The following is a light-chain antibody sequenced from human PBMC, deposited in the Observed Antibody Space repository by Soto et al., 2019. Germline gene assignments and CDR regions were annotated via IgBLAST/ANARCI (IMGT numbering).Light chain of an antibody. CDR2: EVS. J-gene: IGLJ2*01. V-gene: IGLV2-23*02. CDR3: CSYAGGVV. Sequence: QSALTQPASVSGSPGQSITISCTGTSSDVGSYNLVSWYQQHPGKAPKLMIYEVSKRPSGVSNRFSGSKSGNTASLTISGLQAEDEADYYCCSYAGGVVFGGGTKLTV. CDR1: SSDVGSYNL.